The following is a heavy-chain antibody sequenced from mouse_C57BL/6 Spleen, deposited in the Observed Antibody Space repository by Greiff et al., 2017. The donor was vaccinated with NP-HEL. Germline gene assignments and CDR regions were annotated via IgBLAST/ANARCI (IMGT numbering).Heavy chain of an antibody. D-gene: IGHD4-1*01. V-gene: IGHV1-42*01. CDR3: ARGANWDGFAY. CDR1: GYSFTGYY. CDR2: INPSTGGT. J-gene: IGHJ3*01. Sequence: DVQLQESGPELVKPGASVKISCKASGYSFTGYYMNWVKQSPEKSLEWIGEINPSTGGTTYNQKFKAKATLTVDKSSSTAYMQLKSLTSEDSAVYYCARGANWDGFAYWGQGTLVTVSA.